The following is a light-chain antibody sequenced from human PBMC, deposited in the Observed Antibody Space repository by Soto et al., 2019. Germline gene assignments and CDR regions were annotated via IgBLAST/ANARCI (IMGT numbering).Light chain of an antibody. Sequence: IQMTQSPSSVSASVGDRITITCRASQGIYTWVAWYQQKPGKAPKLLISAASTLQTGVPARFSGSGSGTDFTLTISSLQPEDFATYYCHQANSFPLTFGGGTKVDI. CDR1: QGIYTW. CDR2: AAS. J-gene: IGKJ4*01. CDR3: HQANSFPLT. V-gene: IGKV1-12*01.